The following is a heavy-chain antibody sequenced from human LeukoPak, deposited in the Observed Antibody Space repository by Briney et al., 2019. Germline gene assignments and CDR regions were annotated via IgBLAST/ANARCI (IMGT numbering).Heavy chain of an antibody. CDR1: GGSISGSSYY. CDR3: ARHYGH. V-gene: IGHV4-39*01. Sequence: NPSETLSLTCTVSGGSISGSSYYWGWIRQPPGKGLEWIGSIYYSGSTYYTPSLKSRVTISVDTSKNQFSLKLNSVTATDTAVYYCARHYGHWGQGTLVTVSS. D-gene: IGHD3-10*01. CDR2: IYYSGST. J-gene: IGHJ4*02.